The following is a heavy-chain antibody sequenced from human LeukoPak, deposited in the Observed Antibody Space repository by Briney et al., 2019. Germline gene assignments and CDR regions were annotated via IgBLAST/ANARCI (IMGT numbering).Heavy chain of an antibody. V-gene: IGHV1-18*01. Sequence: ASVKVSCKASGYTFSIYGIAWVRQAPGQGLEWMGWISAYNGDTNYAQNLQGRVTMSTDTSTSTAYMELRSLRSDDTAVYYCARNYYDSSGKAPFDIWGQGTMVTVSS. D-gene: IGHD3-22*01. CDR1: GYTFSIYG. J-gene: IGHJ3*02. CDR3: ARNYYDSSGKAPFDI. CDR2: ISAYNGDT.